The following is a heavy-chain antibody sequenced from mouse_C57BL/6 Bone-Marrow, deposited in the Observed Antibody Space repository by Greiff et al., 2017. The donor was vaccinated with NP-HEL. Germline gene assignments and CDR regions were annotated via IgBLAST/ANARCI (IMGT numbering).Heavy chain of an antibody. CDR2: IYPGDGDT. J-gene: IGHJ2*01. CDR3: ARYYGSSYYFDY. D-gene: IGHD1-1*01. V-gene: IGHV1-80*01. Sequence: QVQLQQSGAELVKPGASVKISCKASGYAFSSYWMNWVKQRPGKGLEWIGQIYPGDGDTNYNGKFKGKATLTVDKSSSTAYMQLSSLTSEDAAVYVCARYYGSSYYFDYGGQGTTLTVSS. CDR1: GYAFSSYW.